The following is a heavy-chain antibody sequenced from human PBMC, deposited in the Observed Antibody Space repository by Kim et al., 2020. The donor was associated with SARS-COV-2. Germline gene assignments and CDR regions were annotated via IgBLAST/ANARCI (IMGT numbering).Heavy chain of an antibody. CDR3: APATTGRDGIDH. Sequence: GGSLRLSCAVSGFSFSNYWMSWVRQAPGKGLEWVANIKPDGSEGFYVDSVKGRFTISRDNAKNSLYLQMNSLRGEDTAVYYCAPATTGRDGIDHWGQGTLVTVSS. J-gene: IGHJ4*02. V-gene: IGHV3-7*01. CDR1: GFSFSNYW. CDR2: IKPDGSEG. D-gene: IGHD6-13*01.